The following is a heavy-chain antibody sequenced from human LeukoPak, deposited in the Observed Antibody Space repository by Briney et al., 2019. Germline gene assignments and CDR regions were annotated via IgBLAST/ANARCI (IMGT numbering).Heavy chain of an antibody. J-gene: IGHJ5*01. CDR3: TRATPDPVAGLNFFDS. CDR2: ISGGSSFT. V-gene: IGHV3-21*01. CDR1: GFSFSSFS. Sequence: GGSLRLSCAASGFSFSSFSMNWVRQAPGKGLEWVSYISGGSSFTYYVDSVKGRFTISRDNAKSSLSLQMNSLRAEDTAIYYCTRATPDPVAGLNFFDSWGQGTLVTVSS. D-gene: IGHD2-15*01.